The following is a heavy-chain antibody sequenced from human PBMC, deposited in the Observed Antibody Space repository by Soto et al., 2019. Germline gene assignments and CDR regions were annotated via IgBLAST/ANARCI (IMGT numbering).Heavy chain of an antibody. Sequence: EVQLVESGGGLVQPGRSLRLSCAASGFTFDDYAMHWVRQAPGKGLEWVSGISWNSGSIGYADSVKGRFTISRDNAKNSLYLQMNSLRAEDTALYYCVKDVGITMVRGVITKSSGFDYGGQGTLVTVSS. CDR3: VKDVGITMVRGVITKSSGFDY. D-gene: IGHD3-10*01. CDR1: GFTFDDYA. J-gene: IGHJ4*02. CDR2: ISWNSGSI. V-gene: IGHV3-9*01.